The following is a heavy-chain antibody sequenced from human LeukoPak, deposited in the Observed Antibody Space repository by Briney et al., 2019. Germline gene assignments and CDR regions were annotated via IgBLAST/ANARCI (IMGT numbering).Heavy chain of an antibody. CDR2: IYYSGST. CDR3: ARRYYDFWSGYYIFDY. Sequence: SQTLSLTCTVSGGSISSGGYYWSWIRQHPGKGLEWIVYIYYSGSTYYNPSLKSRVTISVDTSKNQFSLKLSSVTAADTAVYYCARRYYDFWSGYYIFDYWGQGTLVTVSS. J-gene: IGHJ4*02. D-gene: IGHD3-3*01. CDR1: GGSISSGGYY. V-gene: IGHV4-31*03.